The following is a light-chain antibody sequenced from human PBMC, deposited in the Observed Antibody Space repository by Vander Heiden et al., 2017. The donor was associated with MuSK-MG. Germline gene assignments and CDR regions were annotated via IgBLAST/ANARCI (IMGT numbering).Light chain of an antibody. CDR3: QYYGDSTYT. Sequence: EVVLTQSPGTLSLSPGERATLSCRASQIVLSNYLGWYQLKPGQVPRLLIYAAANRATGIPDRFSGSGSGTDFTLTINRLEPEDSGVYFCQYYGDSTYTFGQGTNLEI. CDR1: QIVLSNY. CDR2: AAA. V-gene: IGKV3-20*01. J-gene: IGKJ2*01.